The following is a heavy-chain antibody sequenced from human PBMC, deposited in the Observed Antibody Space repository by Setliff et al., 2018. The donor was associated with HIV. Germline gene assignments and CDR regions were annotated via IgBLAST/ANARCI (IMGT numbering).Heavy chain of an antibody. D-gene: IGHD3-22*01. V-gene: IGHV3-7*03. J-gene: IGHJ3*02. CDR1: GFTFSSYW. CDR2: IKQDGSEK. CDR3: ARGDFYDSSGYFTDAFDI. Sequence: GASLKLSCAASGFTFSSYWMSWVRQAPGKGLEWMANIKQDGSEKYYVDSVKGRFTISRDNAKNSLYLQMNSLRAEDTAVYYCARGDFYDSSGYFTDAFDIWGQGTMVTVSS.